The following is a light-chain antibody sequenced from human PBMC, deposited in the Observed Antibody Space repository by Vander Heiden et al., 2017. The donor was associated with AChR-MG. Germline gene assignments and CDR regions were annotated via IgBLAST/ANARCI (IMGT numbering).Light chain of an antibody. CDR2: EDS. V-gene: IGLV3-10*03. CDR3: DATDSSSKH. Sequence: SYELTQPPSVSVSPGPTARITCSGDALPKKSAYWYQQKSGPGLVLVIDEDSKRPAGVPGSFSGSSSATMATSTISGAQVEDEDDYYWDATDSSSKHFGGGTKLTVL. CDR1: ALPKKS. J-gene: IGLJ2*01.